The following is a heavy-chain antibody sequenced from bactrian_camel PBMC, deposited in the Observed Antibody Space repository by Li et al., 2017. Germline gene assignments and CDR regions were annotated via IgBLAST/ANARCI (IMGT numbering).Heavy chain of an antibody. CDR2: KYLGGKI. V-gene: IGHV3S55*01. J-gene: IGHJ4*01. Sequence: HVQLVESGGGSVQAGGSLKLTCRFSGYKYPASCMGWYRQAPGAEREAVAAKYLGGKIWYHPTVEGRFAISQDDTRNALYLQMDSLKPEDTSVYYCVADSWRCEWFDDYKNWGQGTQVTVS. CDR1: GYKYPASC. CDR3: VADSWRCEWFDDYKN. D-gene: IGHD2*01.